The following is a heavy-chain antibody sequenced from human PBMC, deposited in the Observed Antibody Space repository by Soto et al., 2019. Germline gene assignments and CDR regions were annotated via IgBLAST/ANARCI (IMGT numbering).Heavy chain of an antibody. CDR3: ARDQARYDFWSGYYYYYYGMDV. CDR2: INAGNGNT. CDR1: GYTFTRSA. D-gene: IGHD3-3*01. Sequence: WASVKVSCKASGYTFTRSAMHWVRQAPGQRLEWMGWINAGNGNTKYSQKFQGRVTITRDTSASTAYMELSSLRSEDTAVYYCARDQARYDFWSGYYYYYYGMDVWGQGTMVTVSS. J-gene: IGHJ6*02. V-gene: IGHV1-3*01.